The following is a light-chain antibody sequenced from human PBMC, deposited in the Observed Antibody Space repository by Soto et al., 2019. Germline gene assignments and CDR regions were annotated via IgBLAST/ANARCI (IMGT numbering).Light chain of an antibody. Sequence: EIVLIPSPAALSLTTGERATLSCRASQSVSSYLAWYQQKPGQAPRLLIYDASNRATGIPARFSGSGSGTDFTLTISSLEPEDFAVYYCQQRSNWPITFGQGTRLEIK. V-gene: IGKV3-11*01. CDR3: QQRSNWPIT. J-gene: IGKJ5*01. CDR1: QSVSSY. CDR2: DAS.